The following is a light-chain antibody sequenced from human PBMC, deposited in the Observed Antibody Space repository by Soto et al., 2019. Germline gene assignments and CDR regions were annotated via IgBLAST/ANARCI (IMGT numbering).Light chain of an antibody. CDR3: CSYSGSDSLL. CDR1: SSDVGSYNY. V-gene: IGLV2-11*01. J-gene: IGLJ2*01. Sequence: QSALTQPRSVSGSPGVSVTISCSGTSSDVGSYNYVSWYQQYPGKAPKVMIYDVSERPSEVPVRFSGSKSGNTASLTISGLQAEDEAEYFCCSYSGSDSLLFGGGTKLTVL. CDR2: DVS.